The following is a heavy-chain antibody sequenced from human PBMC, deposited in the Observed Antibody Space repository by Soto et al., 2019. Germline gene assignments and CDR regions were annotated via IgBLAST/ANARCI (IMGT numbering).Heavy chain of an antibody. Sequence: GGSLRLSCAASGITFSTYPMSWVRQAPGKGLEWVSTISGGGGTTYYEDSVKGRFTISRDDSKNTQYLQMSSLRVEDTAIYFCAKDIGSRTSCYRAFDIWGQGTMVTVSS. J-gene: IGHJ3*02. D-gene: IGHD2-2*01. CDR1: GITFSTYP. CDR3: AKDIGSRTSCYRAFDI. CDR2: ISGGGGTT. V-gene: IGHV3-23*01.